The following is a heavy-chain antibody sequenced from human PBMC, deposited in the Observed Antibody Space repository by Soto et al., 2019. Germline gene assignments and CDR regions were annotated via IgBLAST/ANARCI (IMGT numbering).Heavy chain of an antibody. CDR2: VNPSLSMS. CDR3: ATSHASGYRAFDY. J-gene: IGHJ4*02. Sequence: ASVKVSCKASGYTFTSYYMHWVRQAPGLGLEWMGRVNPSLSMSSYAQKFQGRVTMTADKSTSTAYMELRSLRSEDTAFYYCATSHASGYRAFDYCGQGALVTFS. CDR1: GYTFTSYY. V-gene: IGHV1-46*01. D-gene: IGHD3-10*01.